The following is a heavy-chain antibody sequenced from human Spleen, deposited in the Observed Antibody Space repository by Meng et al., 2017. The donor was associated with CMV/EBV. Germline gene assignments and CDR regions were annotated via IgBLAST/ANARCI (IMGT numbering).Heavy chain of an antibody. Sequence: GESLKISCAASGSGSTFSNYAMHWVRQAPGKGLEWVAVISFDGSNTYYADSVKGRFTVSRDNPKNTSYLQMNSLRAEDTAVYYCAKEGDSSGYLPADYWGQGTLVTVSS. D-gene: IGHD3-22*01. CDR3: AKEGDSSGYLPADY. CDR1: GSGSTFSNYA. V-gene: IGHV3-30-3*01. J-gene: IGHJ4*02. CDR2: ISFDGSNT.